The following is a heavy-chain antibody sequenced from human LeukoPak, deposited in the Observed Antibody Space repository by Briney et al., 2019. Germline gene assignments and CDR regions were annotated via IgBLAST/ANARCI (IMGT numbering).Heavy chain of an antibody. D-gene: IGHD3-3*01. J-gene: IGHJ4*02. CDR2: INWNGGST. CDR1: GFTFDDCG. Sequence: GGSLRLSCAASGFTFDDCGMSWVRQAPGKGLEWVSGINWNGGSTGYADSVKGRFTISRDNAKNSLYLQMNSLRVEDTALYYCARGIRFLEWLSGFDYWGQGTLVTVSS. CDR3: ARGIRFLEWLSGFDY. V-gene: IGHV3-20*04.